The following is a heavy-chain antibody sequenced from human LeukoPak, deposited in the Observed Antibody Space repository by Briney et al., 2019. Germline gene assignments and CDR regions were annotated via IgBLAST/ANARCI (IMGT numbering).Heavy chain of an antibody. J-gene: IGHJ4*02. V-gene: IGHV1-8*01. D-gene: IGHD6-13*01. CDR3: ARGVAAGYDY. Sequence: GASVKVSCKASGYTFTSYHINWVRQATGQGLEWMGWMSPNSGDTGFAQKFQGRVTMTRNTSITTAYMELSSLRSDDTAIYYCARGVAAGYDYWGLGTLVTVSS. CDR2: MSPNSGDT. CDR1: GYTFTSYH.